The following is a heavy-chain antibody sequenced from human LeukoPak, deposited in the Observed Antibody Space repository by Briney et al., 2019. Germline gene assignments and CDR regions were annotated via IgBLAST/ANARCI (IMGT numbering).Heavy chain of an antibody. J-gene: IGHJ3*02. Sequence: AGGSLRLSCAASGFTFSGYDMHWVRQSTGKGLEWVSAIGVAGDTYYPGSVKGRFTMSRENAKNSLYLQMNSLRAGDTAVYYCARVGDMEAFDIWGQGTRVTVSS. CDR1: GFTFSGYD. CDR2: IGVAGDT. V-gene: IGHV3-13*04. CDR3: ARVGDMEAFDI. D-gene: IGHD3-16*01.